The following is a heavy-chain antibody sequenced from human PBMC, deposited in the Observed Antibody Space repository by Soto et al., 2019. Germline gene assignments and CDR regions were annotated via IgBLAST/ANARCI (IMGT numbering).Heavy chain of an antibody. CDR1: AYTFNTYG. CDR3: ARDWRKQLWVEGRNAMDV. D-gene: IGHD5-18*01. CDR2: ISGHNGQT. J-gene: IGHJ6*02. V-gene: IGHV1-18*01. Sequence: QVQLVQSGHEVKKPGASVKVSCKASAYTFNTYGISWVRRAPGQGLEWMGWISGHNGQTNYAQKFRGRVTITTDTSTSTAYMELRSLRSDDTAIYYCARDWRKQLWVEGRNAMDVWGQGTTVTVSS.